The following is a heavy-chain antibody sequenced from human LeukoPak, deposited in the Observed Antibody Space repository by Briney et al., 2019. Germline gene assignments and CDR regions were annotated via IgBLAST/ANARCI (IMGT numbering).Heavy chain of an antibody. V-gene: IGHV3-48*03. CDR1: GFTFSNYE. D-gene: IGHD6-13*01. CDR2: ISSSGSTI. Sequence: PGGSLRLSCAASGFTFSNYEMNWVRQAPGKGLYWLSYISSSGSTIYYADSVKGRFTISRDNAKNTLYLQMNSLRAEDTAVYYCARKTGAAAATGGYYFDYWGQGTLVTVSS. J-gene: IGHJ4*02. CDR3: ARKTGAAAATGGYYFDY.